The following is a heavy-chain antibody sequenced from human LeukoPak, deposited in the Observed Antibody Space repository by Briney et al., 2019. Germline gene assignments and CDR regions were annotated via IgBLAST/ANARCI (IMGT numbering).Heavy chain of an antibody. CDR2: INHSGST. V-gene: IGHV4-34*01. D-gene: IGHD3-10*01. Sequence: SETLSLTCAVYGGSFSGYYWSWIRQPPGKGLEWIGEINHSGSTNYNPSLKGRVTISVDTSKNQFSLKLSSVTAADTAVYYCAREGNSGVRGVKVDYWGQGTLVTVSS. J-gene: IGHJ4*02. CDR3: AREGNSGVRGVKVDY. CDR1: GGSFSGYY.